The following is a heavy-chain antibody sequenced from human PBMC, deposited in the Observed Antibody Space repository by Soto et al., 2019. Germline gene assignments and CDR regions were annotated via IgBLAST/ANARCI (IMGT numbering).Heavy chain of an antibody. CDR2: TYHSGNP. D-gene: IGHD3-22*01. Sequence: SETLSHACAVADDTISTGGYSWAWIRQPPGKALEWIGHTYHSGNPYYNPSLKSRVIISVDRSKNQFSLKLNSVTAADTAVYYCARLEYYYDSSAYYGLYYFDYWGQGTLVTVSS. V-gene: IGHV4-30-2*01. J-gene: IGHJ4*02. CDR1: DDTISTGGYS. CDR3: ARLEYYYDSSAYYGLYYFDY.